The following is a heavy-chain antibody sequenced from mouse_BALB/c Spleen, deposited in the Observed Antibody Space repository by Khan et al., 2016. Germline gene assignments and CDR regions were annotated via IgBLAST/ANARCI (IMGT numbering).Heavy chain of an antibody. D-gene: IGHD1-2*01. V-gene: IGHV1-69*01. Sequence: QVQLQQPGAELVMPGASVKMSCKASGYTFTDYWMHWVKQRPGQGLEWIGAIDTSDSYTSYNQKFKGKATLTVDESSSTAYMQLSSLTSEDSAVYSIARSGTTATAWFAYWGQGTLVTVSA. CDR3: ARSGTTATAWFAY. J-gene: IGHJ3*01. CDR1: GYTFTDYW. CDR2: IDTSDSYT.